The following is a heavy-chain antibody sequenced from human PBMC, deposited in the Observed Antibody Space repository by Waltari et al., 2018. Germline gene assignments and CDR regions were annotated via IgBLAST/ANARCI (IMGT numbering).Heavy chain of an antibody. D-gene: IGHD2-2*01. CDR3: VRHRTTYPLEIDY. CDR1: GYSFTSHW. CDR2: VDPSDSFR. J-gene: IGHJ4*02. V-gene: IGHV5-10-1*01. Sequence: EVQLVQSGAEVKKPEESLRISCEGSGYSFTSHWISWVRQMPGQGLGWVGGVDPSDSFRNYGPAFDGHVTISVDQSLRTAYLQWDSLKASDTAIYYCVRHRTTYPLEIDYWGQGTLVTVSS.